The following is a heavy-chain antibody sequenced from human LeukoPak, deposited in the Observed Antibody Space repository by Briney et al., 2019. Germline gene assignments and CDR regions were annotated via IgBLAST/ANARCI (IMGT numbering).Heavy chain of an antibody. V-gene: IGHV4-34*01. CDR1: GGSFSGYY. CDR2: INHSGST. D-gene: IGHD7-27*01. CDR3: ARLWGSGAVDY. J-gene: IGHJ4*02. Sequence: SETLSLTCAVYGGSFSGYYWSWIRQPPGKGLEWIGEINHSGSTNYNPSLKSRVTISVDTSKNQFSLKLSSVTAADTAVYYCARLWGSGAVDYWGQGTLVTVSS.